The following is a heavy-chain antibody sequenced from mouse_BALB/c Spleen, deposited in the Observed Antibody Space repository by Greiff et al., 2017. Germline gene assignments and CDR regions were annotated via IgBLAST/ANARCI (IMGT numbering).Heavy chain of an antibody. CDR2: ISYSGST. D-gene: IGHD2-4*01. CDR1: GYSITSDYA. CDR3: ARGSSVSTMITTTNAMDY. Sequence: DVKLQESGPGLVKPSQSLSLTCTVTGYSITSDYAWNWIRQFPGNKLEWMGYISYSGSTSYNPSLKSRISITRDTSKNQFFLQLNSVTTEDTATYYCARGSSVSTMITTTNAMDYWGQGTSVTVSS. J-gene: IGHJ4*01. V-gene: IGHV3-2*02.